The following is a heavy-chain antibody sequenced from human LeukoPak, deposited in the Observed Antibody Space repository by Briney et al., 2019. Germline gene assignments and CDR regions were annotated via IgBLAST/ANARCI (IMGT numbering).Heavy chain of an antibody. CDR3: ARGLALGSESSGYYYLPDY. CDR2: ITAYNGNT. V-gene: IGHV1-18*01. D-gene: IGHD3-22*01. Sequence: ASVKVSCKASGYTFTTYGISWVRQAPGQGLEWMGWITAYNGNTHYAQKLQGRVTLTTDTSTSTAYMELRSLRSDDTAVYYCARGLALGSESSGYYYLPDYWGQGTLVTLSS. CDR1: GYTFTTYG. J-gene: IGHJ4*02.